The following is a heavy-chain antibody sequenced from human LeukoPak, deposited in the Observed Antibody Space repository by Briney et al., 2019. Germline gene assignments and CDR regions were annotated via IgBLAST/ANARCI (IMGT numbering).Heavy chain of an antibody. CDR3: ARRRYFDTYLDP. Sequence: GESLRISCKGPEYDFANYWIGWVRQVPGRGLEWMGLVYPTDSTIHYSPSFQGRVTISIDRSVSTAYLQWTSLKASDSAMYFCARRRYFDTYLDPWGQGTLVTVSS. CDR1: EYDFANYW. CDR2: VYPTDSTI. J-gene: IGHJ5*02. D-gene: IGHD2/OR15-2a*01. V-gene: IGHV5-51*01.